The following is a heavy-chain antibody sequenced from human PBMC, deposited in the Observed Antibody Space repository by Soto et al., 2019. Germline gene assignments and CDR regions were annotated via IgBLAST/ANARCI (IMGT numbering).Heavy chain of an antibody. V-gene: IGHV3-23*01. CDR3: AKVLQYYYYGMDV. J-gene: IGHJ6*02. CDR1: GFTFSSYA. CDR2: ITGSGGGT. Sequence: PGGSLRLSCAASGFTFSSYAMAWVRQAPGKGLEWVSAITGSGGGTYYTDSVKGRFTISRDNSKNTLYLQMNSLRAEDTAIYYCAKVLQYYYYGMDVWGLGTTVTVSS.